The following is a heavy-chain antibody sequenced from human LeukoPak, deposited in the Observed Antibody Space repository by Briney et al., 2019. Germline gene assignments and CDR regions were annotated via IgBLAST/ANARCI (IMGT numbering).Heavy chain of an antibody. V-gene: IGHV4-34*01. CDR2: INHSGST. J-gene: IGHJ6*02. Sequence: SETLSLTCAVYGGSLSGYYWSWIRQPPGKGLEWIGEINHSGSTNYNPSLKSRVTISVDTSKNQFSLKLSSVTAADTAVYYCARDIVVVPAAMWAYYGMDVWGQGTTVTVSS. CDR3: ARDIVVVPAAMWAYYGMDV. D-gene: IGHD2-2*01. CDR1: GGSLSGYY.